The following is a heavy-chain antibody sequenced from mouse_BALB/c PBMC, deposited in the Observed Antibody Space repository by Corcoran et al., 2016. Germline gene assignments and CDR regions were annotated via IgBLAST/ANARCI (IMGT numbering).Heavy chain of an antibody. D-gene: IGHD4-1*01. Sequence: EVQLQQSGPELVKPGASVKMSCKASGYTFTRFVMNWVKQKPGQGLERIGYINPYNDGTKYNEKFKGKATLTSDKSSSTAYMELSSLTSEDSAVYYCARAWDRFFAYWGQGTLVTVYA. CDR2: INPYNDGT. CDR1: GYTFTRFV. J-gene: IGHJ3*01. V-gene: IGHV1S136*01. CDR3: ARAWDRFFAY.